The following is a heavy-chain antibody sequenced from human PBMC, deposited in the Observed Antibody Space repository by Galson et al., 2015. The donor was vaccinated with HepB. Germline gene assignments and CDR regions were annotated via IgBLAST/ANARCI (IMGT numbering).Heavy chain of an antibody. D-gene: IGHD5-24*01. V-gene: IGHV3-21*01. CDR3: ARDGDGVEMATIAPAFDY. CDR2: ISSSSSYI. Sequence: SLRLSCAASGFTFSSYSMNWVRQAPGKGLEWVSSISSSSSYIYYADSVKGRFTISRDNAKNSLYLQMNSLRAEDTAVYYCARDGDGVEMATIAPAFDYWGQGTLVTVSS. CDR1: GFTFSSYS. J-gene: IGHJ4*02.